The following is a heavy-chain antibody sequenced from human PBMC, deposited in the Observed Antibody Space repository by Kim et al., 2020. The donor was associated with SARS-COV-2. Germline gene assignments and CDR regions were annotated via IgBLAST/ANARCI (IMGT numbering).Heavy chain of an antibody. D-gene: IGHD3-22*01. V-gene: IGHV4-39*01. CDR1: GGSISSSSYY. CDR2: IYYSGST. CDR3: ARTLNTMIVVVIYDY. J-gene: IGHJ4*02. Sequence: SETLSLTCTVSGGSISSSSYYWGWIRQPPGKGLEWIGSIYYSGSTYYNPSLKSRVTISVDTSKNQFSLKLSSVTAADTAVYYCARTLNTMIVVVIYDYWGQGTLVTVSS.